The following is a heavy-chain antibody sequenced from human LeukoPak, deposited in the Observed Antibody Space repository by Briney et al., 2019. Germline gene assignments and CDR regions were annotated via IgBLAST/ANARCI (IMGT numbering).Heavy chain of an antibody. V-gene: IGHV1-18*04. Sequence: EASVKVSCTASGYTFTAYYVHWVRQAPGQGLEWMGWISAYNGNTNYAQKLQGRVTMTTDTSTSTAYMELRSLRSDDTAVYYCARLDNTMLPGTWFDPWGQGTLVTVSS. CDR3: ARLDNTMLPGTWFDP. CDR1: GYTFTAYY. CDR2: ISAYNGNT. J-gene: IGHJ5*02. D-gene: IGHD3-10*01.